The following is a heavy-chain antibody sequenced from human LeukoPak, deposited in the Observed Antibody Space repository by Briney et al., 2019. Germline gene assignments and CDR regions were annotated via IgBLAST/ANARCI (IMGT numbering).Heavy chain of an antibody. Sequence: GGSLRLSCAASGFTFDDYGMSWVRQAPGKGLEWVSGINWNGGSTGYADSGKGRFTISRDNAKSSLYLQMNSLRAEDTALYYCARDGGYYYDSSGYSVFDYWGQGTLVTVSA. J-gene: IGHJ4*02. CDR2: INWNGGST. V-gene: IGHV3-20*04. CDR3: ARDGGYYYDSSGYSVFDY. D-gene: IGHD3-22*01. CDR1: GFTFDDYG.